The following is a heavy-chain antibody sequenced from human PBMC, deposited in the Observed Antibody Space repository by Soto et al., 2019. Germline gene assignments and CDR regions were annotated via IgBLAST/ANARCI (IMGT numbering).Heavy chain of an antibody. J-gene: IGHJ6*02. CDR1: GYSFSSYH. CDR3: ARGLYYRTAG. Sequence: ASVKVSCKASGYSFSSYHIHWVRQAPGQGLEWMGIIDPSGGSTTYAQNLQDRVTMTRDTSTSIVYMELSSLRSEDTAVYYCARGLYYRTAGWGQRTTVIVSS. CDR2: IDPSGGST. V-gene: IGHV1-46*04.